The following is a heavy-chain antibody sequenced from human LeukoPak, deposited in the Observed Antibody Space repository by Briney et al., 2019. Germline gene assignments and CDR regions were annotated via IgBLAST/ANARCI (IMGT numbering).Heavy chain of an antibody. CDR2: INPSGGST. CDR1: GYTFTIYY. Sequence: ASVTVSFKASGYTFTIYYMHWVRQTPGQGLEWMGIINPSGGSTSYAQKFQGRVTMTRDTSTSTVYMELSSLRSEDTAVYYCLSDATYYGMDVWGQGTTVTVSS. D-gene: IGHD2-15*01. V-gene: IGHV1-46*01. J-gene: IGHJ6*02. CDR3: LSDATYYGMDV.